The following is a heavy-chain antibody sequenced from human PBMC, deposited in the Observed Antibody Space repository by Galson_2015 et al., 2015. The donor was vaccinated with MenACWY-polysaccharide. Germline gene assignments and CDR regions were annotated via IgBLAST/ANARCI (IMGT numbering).Heavy chain of an antibody. J-gene: IGHJ5*02. CDR1: GDSVSDNSAA. D-gene: IGHD3/OR15-3a*01. CDR3: ARGTGGYDH. CDR2: TYFRSKWFN. Sequence: CAISGDSVSDNSAAWNWIRQSPSRGLEWLGRTYFRSKWFNDYAVSVKIPITITPDTSKNQFSLQLNSVTPEDTAVYYCARGTGGYDHWGQGTLVTVSS. V-gene: IGHV6-1*01.